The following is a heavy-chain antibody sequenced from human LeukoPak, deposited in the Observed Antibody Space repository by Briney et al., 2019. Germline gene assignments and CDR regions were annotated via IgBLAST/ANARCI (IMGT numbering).Heavy chain of an antibody. J-gene: IGHJ6*04. Sequence: GGSQGLPRTASGFSYSSYDLHWVSQAPGKGLEWVALIWSDGSNKYYADSVKGRFTISRDNSKNTLYLQMNSVRVEDTGMYYCARRTATYGMDVWGAGGTGSVSS. V-gene: IGHV3-33*01. CDR3: ARRTATYGMDV. CDR1: GFSYSSYD. CDR2: IWSDGSNK. D-gene: IGHD1-1*01.